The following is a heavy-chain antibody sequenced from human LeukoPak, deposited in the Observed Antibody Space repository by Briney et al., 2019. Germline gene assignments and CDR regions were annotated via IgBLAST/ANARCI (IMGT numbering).Heavy chain of an antibody. V-gene: IGHV3-23*01. D-gene: IGHD3-10*01. CDR1: GITLSKYG. CDR3: AKRGIVIRAVIIIGFHKEAYYFDY. CDR2: ISERGGST. J-gene: IGHJ4*02. Sequence: GGSLRLSCVVSGITLSKYGMSWVREAPGTGLEWVSGISERGGSTNYAESVKGRFIISRDTSKNTVYLQMNSLRVEDTAVYFCAKRGIVIRAVIIIGFHKEAYYFDYWGQGILVTVSS.